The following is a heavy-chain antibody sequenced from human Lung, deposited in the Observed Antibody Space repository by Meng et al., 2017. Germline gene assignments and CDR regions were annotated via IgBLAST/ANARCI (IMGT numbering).Heavy chain of an antibody. CDR3: VRDEDISAAGKLFGDY. CDR2: IDPRSGDT. J-gene: IGHJ4*02. V-gene: IGHV1-2*06. Sequence: QVRLGGSGAEVKNRGAHVKVSCKPSGYTFTAYWLHWGRQAPGQGLDWMGRIDPRSGDTQYAQKFQGRVTMTRDTSISTTYMELSRLGSDDTAVYYCVRDEDISAAGKLFGDYWGQGTLVTVSS. CDR1: GYTFTAYW. D-gene: IGHD6-13*01.